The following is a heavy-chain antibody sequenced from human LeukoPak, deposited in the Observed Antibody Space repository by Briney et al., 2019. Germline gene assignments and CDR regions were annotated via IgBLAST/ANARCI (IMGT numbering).Heavy chain of an antibody. CDR1: GYTLTELS. CDR3: ATAAPIEQWLVIRLDDAFDI. D-gene: IGHD6-19*01. Sequence: ASVKVSCKVSGYTLTELSMHWVRQAPGKGLEWMGGFDPEDGETIYAQKFQGRVTMTEDTSTDAAYMELSSLRSEDTAVYYCATAAPIEQWLVIRLDDAFDIWGQGTMVTVSS. CDR2: FDPEDGET. V-gene: IGHV1-24*01. J-gene: IGHJ3*02.